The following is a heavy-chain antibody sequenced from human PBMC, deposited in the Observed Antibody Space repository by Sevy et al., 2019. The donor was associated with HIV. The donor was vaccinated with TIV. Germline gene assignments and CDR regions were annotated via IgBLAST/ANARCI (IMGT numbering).Heavy chain of an antibody. D-gene: IGHD1-26*01. CDR1: GFTFSYYA. Sequence: GGSLRLSCAASGFTFSYYAMSWVRQTPGKGLQWVSGISGSGGSTDYEDSVKGRFTISRDHAKNTLYPQMNSLRAEDTAVYYCAKFQDVGATFVDYWGQGTLVTVSS. V-gene: IGHV3-23*01. CDR2: ISGSGGST. J-gene: IGHJ4*02. CDR3: AKFQDVGATFVDY.